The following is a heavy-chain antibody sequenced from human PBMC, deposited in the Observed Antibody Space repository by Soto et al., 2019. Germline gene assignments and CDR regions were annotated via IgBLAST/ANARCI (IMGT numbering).Heavy chain of an antibody. V-gene: IGHV4-39*02. Sequence: SETLSLTCTVSGGSISSSSYYWGWIRQPPGKGLEWIGSIYYSGSTYYNPSLKSRVTISVDTSKNQFSLKLSSVTAADTAVYYCAKDPTGTSIYYSDFWGQGSVVTVSS. CDR3: AKDPTGTSIYYSDF. CDR1: GGSISSSSYY. CDR2: IYYSGST. J-gene: IGHJ4*02.